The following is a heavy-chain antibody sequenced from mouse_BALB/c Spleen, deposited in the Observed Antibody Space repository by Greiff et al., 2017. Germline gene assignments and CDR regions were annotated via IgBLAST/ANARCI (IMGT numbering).Heavy chain of an antibody. CDR2: ISYSGSN. J-gene: IGHJ4*01. CDR1: GYSITSDYA. V-gene: IGHV3-2*02. D-gene: IGHD2-14*01. CDR3: ARNRYDGSMDY. Sequence: DVQLQESGPGLVKPSQSLSLTCTVTGYSITSDYAWNWIRQFPGNKLEWMGYISYSGSNNYNPSLKNRISITRDTSKNQFFLKLNSVTTEDTATYYCARNRYDGSMDYWGQGTSVTVSS.